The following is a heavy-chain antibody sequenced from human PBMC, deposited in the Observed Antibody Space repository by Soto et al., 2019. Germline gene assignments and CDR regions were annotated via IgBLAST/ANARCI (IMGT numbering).Heavy chain of an antibody. Sequence: QLQLQESGSGLVKPSQTLSLTCAVSGGSISSGGYSWSWIRQPPGKGLEWIGYIDHSGSTDNNPSLRSRVHISVDRSKNQFSLELSSVTAADTAVYYCAAGGGLPRYYWGQGTLVTGSS. J-gene: IGHJ4*02. CDR1: GGSISSGGYS. CDR2: IDHSGST. D-gene: IGHD5-12*01. V-gene: IGHV4-30-2*01. CDR3: AAGGGLPRYY.